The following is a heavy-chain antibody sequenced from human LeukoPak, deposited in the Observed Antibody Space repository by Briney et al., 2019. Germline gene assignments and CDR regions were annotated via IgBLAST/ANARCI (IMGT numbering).Heavy chain of an antibody. CDR2: INPNGGGT. CDR3: ARGGMPTVVKGAEYFQH. V-gene: IGHV1-46*01. J-gene: IGHJ1*01. Sequence: ASVKVPCKSSGYTFTNYYMHWVRQAPGQGLECMGLINPNGGGTSYAQKFQGRVTMTRDTSTSTVYMELSSLRSEDTAMYYCARGGMPTVVKGAEYFQHWGQGTLVTVSS. D-gene: IGHD4-23*01. CDR1: GYTFTNYY.